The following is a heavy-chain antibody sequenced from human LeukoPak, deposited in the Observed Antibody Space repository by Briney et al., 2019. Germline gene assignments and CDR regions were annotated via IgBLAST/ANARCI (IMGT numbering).Heavy chain of an antibody. V-gene: IGHV4-30-4*08. J-gene: IGHJ6*03. Sequence: SETLSLTYTVSGGSISSYYWSWIRQPPGKGLEWIGYIYYSGSTYYNPSLKSRVTISVDTSKNQFSLKLSSVTAADTAVYYCARVSPGYYYYMDVWGKGTTVTVPS. CDR2: IYYSGST. CDR3: ARVSPGYYYYMDV. CDR1: GGSISSYY.